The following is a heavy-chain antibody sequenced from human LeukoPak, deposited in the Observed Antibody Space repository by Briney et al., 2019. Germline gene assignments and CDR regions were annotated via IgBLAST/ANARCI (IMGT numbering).Heavy chain of an antibody. J-gene: IGHJ4*02. CDR2: ISGSGGST. D-gene: IGHD4-11*01. CDR1: GFTFSSYA. Sequence: GGSLRLSCAASGFTFSSYAMSWVRQAPGKGLEWVSAISGSGGSTYYADSVKGRFTISRDNSKNTLYLQMNSLRAEDTAVYYCAQDDYSNYRGLIDYWGQGTLVTVSS. V-gene: IGHV3-23*01. CDR3: AQDDYSNYRGLIDY.